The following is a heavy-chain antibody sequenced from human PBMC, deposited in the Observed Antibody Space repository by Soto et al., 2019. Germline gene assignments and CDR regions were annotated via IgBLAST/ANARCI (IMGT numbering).Heavy chain of an antibody. CDR3: AKDLRLYSGYDYYYYGMDV. CDR1: GFTFSSYG. J-gene: IGHJ6*02. D-gene: IGHD5-12*01. Sequence: GGSLRLSCAASGFTFSSYGMHWVRQAPGKGLEWVAVISYDGSNKYYADSVKGRFTISRDNSKNTLYLQMNSLRAEDTAVYYCAKDLRLYSGYDYYYYGMDVWGQGTTVTVSS. V-gene: IGHV3-30*18. CDR2: ISYDGSNK.